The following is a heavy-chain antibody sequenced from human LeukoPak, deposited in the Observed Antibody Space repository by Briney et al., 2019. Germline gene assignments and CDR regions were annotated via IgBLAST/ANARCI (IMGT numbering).Heavy chain of an antibody. CDR3: ARGGDIVGTSRSAFDI. J-gene: IGHJ3*02. D-gene: IGHD1-26*01. Sequence: GGSLTVSCAASGFTVSNNYMSWVRQAPGKGLEWVSLIHSSGSTDYADSVKGRFTISRDNSKNTPYLQMNSLRDEDTAVYYCARGGDIVGTSRSAFDIWGQGTMDTVSS. CDR1: GFTVSNNY. V-gene: IGHV3-53*01. CDR2: IHSSGST.